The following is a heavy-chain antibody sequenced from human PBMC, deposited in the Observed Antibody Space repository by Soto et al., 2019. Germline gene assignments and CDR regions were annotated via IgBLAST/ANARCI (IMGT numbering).Heavy chain of an antibody. CDR3: AVHCSTSSCSY. CDR1: GYTFSTYA. J-gene: IGHJ4*02. V-gene: IGHV3-23*01. Sequence: GGSLRLSCAASGYTFSTYAMSWVRQAPGKGLEWVSAIGGSAESAYYGDSVKGRFTISRDNSKNTVYLQMNSLRAEDTAVYYCAVHCSTSSCSYWGQGTLVTVSS. CDR2: IGGSAESA. D-gene: IGHD2-2*01.